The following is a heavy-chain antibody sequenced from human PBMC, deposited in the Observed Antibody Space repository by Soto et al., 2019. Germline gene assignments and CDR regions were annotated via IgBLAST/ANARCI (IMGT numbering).Heavy chain of an antibody. CDR2: INPANGVA. Sequence: QVHLVQSGAEVKKPGASMKVSCTASGYTLTSHHVHWVRQAPGRQLEWMGSINPANGVAQYTARFQGRVIMTRDTSTSTVYMELRGLTSEDTAIFYCARGGGVGLDGSAAFDIWGQGTMVTVSS. J-gene: IGHJ3*02. CDR1: GYTLTSHH. V-gene: IGHV1-46*01. D-gene: IGHD1-1*01. CDR3: ARGGGVGLDGSAAFDI.